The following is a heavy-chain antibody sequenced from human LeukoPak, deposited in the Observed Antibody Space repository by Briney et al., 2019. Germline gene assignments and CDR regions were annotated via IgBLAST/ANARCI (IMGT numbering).Heavy chain of an antibody. Sequence: GGSLRLSCAASGFIFSEYSMNWVRQAPGKGLEWVSSISSGSSYIYYADSVRGRFTISRDNAKKSLYLQMNSLRAEDTAVYYCGRSPYGSGSYYVGYWGQGTLVTVSS. J-gene: IGHJ4*02. CDR1: GFIFSEYS. D-gene: IGHD3-10*01. V-gene: IGHV3-21*01. CDR3: GRSPYGSGSYYVGY. CDR2: ISSGSSYI.